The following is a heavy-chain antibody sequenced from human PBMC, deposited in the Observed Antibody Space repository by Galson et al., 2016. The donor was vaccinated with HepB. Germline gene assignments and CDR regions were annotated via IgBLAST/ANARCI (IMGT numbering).Heavy chain of an antibody. J-gene: IGHJ4*02. V-gene: IGHV4-39*02. CDR2: IHYSGNT. Sequence: SETLSLTCTVSGGSISNSNYYWGWIRQPPGKGLEWIGSIHYSGNTNYNPSLKSRLTISVDTSKNHFSLNLTSVTAADTAVYYCAGKIGNWGQGTLVTVSS. CDR3: AGKIGN. D-gene: IGHD2-15*01. CDR1: GGSISNSNYY.